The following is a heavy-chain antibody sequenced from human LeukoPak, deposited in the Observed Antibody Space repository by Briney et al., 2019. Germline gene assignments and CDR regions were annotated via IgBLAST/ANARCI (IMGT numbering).Heavy chain of an antibody. Sequence: SETLSLTCAVYGGSFSGYYWSWIRQPPGKGLEWIGEINHSGSTNYNPSLKSRVTISVDTSKNQFSLKLSSVTAADTAVYYCARFWGSGSSWYRGVSWFDPWGQGTLVTVSS. CDR2: INHSGST. D-gene: IGHD6-13*01. CDR1: GGSFSGYY. CDR3: ARFWGSGSSWYRGVSWFDP. J-gene: IGHJ5*02. V-gene: IGHV4-34*01.